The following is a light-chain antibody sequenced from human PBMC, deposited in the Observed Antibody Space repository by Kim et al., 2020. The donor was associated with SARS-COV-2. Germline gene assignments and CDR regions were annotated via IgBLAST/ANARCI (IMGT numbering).Light chain of an antibody. Sequence: SSELTQDPAVSVALGQTVRITCQGDSLRSYYATWYQQKPRQAPLLVIFGRNNRPSGIPDRFSGSTSGNTASLTISGAQAEDEADFYCQSRDSGGNVVFGCGTQLTVL. CDR2: GRN. CDR1: SLRSYY. V-gene: IGLV3-19*01. CDR3: QSRDSGGNVV. J-gene: IGLJ2*01.